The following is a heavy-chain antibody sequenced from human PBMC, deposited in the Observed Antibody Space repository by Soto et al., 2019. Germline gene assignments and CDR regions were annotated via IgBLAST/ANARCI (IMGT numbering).Heavy chain of an antibody. D-gene: IGHD6-6*01. CDR1: GGTFSSYA. V-gene: IGHV1-69*01. J-gene: IGHJ5*02. Sequence: QVQLVQSGAEVKKPGSSVKVSCKASGGTFSSYAISWVRQAPGQGLEWMGGIITIFGTANYAQKFQGRVTITADESRSTFYMALSSLRSEDTAVYYCARNSYSSSSRWWFDPWGQETLVTVSS. CDR3: ARNSYSSSSRWWFDP. CDR2: IITIFGTA.